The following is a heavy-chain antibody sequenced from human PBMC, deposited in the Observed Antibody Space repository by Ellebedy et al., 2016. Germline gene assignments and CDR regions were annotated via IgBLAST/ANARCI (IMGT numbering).Heavy chain of an antibody. J-gene: IGHJ3*02. CDR2: ISSTSSYI. CDR1: KFTFSSHN. Sequence: GESLKISCAASKFTFSSHNMHWVRQAPGKGLEWVSSISSTSSYIYYADSVRGRFTISRDNAQNSLYLQLHRLGADDTAVYYCASGASCAGTSCYGRADAFDIWGQGTMVTVSS. D-gene: IGHD2-2*01. CDR3: ASGASCAGTSCYGRADAFDI. V-gene: IGHV3-21*06.